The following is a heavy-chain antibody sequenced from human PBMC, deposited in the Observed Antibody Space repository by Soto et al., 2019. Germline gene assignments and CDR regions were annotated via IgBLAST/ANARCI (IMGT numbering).Heavy chain of an antibody. CDR2: ICGSGGST. J-gene: IGHJ6*02. Sequence: AWGSLRLSCAASGFTFSSYAMSWVRQAPGKGLEWVSAICGSGGSTYYPDSVKGRFTISRDNSKNTLYQQMNSLRAEDTAVYYCAKDFGKLWLPAYYYYGMDVWGQGTTVTVSS. D-gene: IGHD5-18*01. CDR1: GFTFSSYA. CDR3: AKDFGKLWLPAYYYYGMDV. V-gene: IGHV3-23*01.